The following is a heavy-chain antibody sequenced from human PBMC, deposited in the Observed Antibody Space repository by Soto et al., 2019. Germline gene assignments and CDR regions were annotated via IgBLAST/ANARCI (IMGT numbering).Heavy chain of an antibody. J-gene: IGHJ6*02. Sequence: EVQLVESGGGLVQPGESLRVSCAASGFTFSSYWIHWVRQDPGKGLVWVSRINGDGSTTNYADSAKGRFTIFRDNVKNTAYHQMNSLRADGTALYFCARGVPGYYAVDVWGQGTTVTFSS. CDR3: ARGVPGYYAVDV. CDR2: INGDGSTT. CDR1: GFTFSSYW. V-gene: IGHV3-74*01. D-gene: IGHD3-16*01.